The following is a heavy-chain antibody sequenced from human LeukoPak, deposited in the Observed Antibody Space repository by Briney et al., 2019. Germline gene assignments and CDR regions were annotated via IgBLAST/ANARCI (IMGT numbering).Heavy chain of an antibody. CDR3: ARDGPPAGLYFDY. Sequence: GGSLRLSCAATGFTFNGFWMNWVRQAPGKGLERVASINQGGSEKYYLESVKGRFTISRDNAENSLYLQMNSLRAEDTAVYYCARDGPPAGLYFDYWGQGILVTVSS. CDR2: INQGGSEK. CDR1: GFTFNGFW. D-gene: IGHD2-2*01. J-gene: IGHJ4*02. V-gene: IGHV3-7*01.